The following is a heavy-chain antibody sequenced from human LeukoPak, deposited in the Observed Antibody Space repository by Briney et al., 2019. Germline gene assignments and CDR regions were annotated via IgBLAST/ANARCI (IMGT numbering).Heavy chain of an antibody. CDR1: GFTFSCYG. Sequence: SGGSLRLSCAASGFTFSCYGMTWVRQAPGKGLEWVSAISGSGGITYYADSVKGRFTISRDNSKKKLYLQINSLRAEDTAVYYCAKSLAAMGTNWFDPWGQGTLVTVSS. V-gene: IGHV3-23*01. D-gene: IGHD5-18*01. J-gene: IGHJ5*02. CDR2: ISGSGGIT. CDR3: AKSLAAMGTNWFDP.